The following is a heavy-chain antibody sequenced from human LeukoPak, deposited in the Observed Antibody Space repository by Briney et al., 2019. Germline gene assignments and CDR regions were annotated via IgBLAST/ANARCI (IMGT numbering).Heavy chain of an antibody. CDR2: INHSGST. J-gene: IGHJ4*02. V-gene: IGHV4-34*01. Sequence: SETLSITCAVYGGSFSGYYWSWIRQPPGKGLEWIGEINHSGSTNYNPSLKSRVTISVDTSKNQFSLKLSSVTAADTAVYYCARLAAIRYFDYWGQGTLVTVSS. CDR3: ARLAAIRYFDY. CDR1: GGSFSGYY. D-gene: IGHD2-21*02.